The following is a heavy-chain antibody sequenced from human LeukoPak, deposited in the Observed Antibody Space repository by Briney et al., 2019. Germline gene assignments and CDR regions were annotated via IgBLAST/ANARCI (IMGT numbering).Heavy chain of an antibody. V-gene: IGHV3-30*02. CDR1: GFTFSSYG. D-gene: IGHD6-6*01. CDR2: IRYDGSNK. Sequence: GGSLRLSCAASGFTFSSYGMHWVRQAPGKGLEWVAFIRYDGSNKYYADSVKGRFTISRDNSKNTLYLQMNSLTAADTAVYYCAKPGSSRFDYWGQGTLVTVSS. CDR3: AKPGSSRFDY. J-gene: IGHJ4*02.